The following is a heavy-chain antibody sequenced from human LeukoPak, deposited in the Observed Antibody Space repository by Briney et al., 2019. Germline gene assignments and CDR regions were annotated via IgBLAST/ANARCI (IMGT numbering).Heavy chain of an antibody. J-gene: IGHJ6*02. CDR1: GDSMNNYY. D-gene: IGHD3-22*01. Sequence: SETLSLTCTVSGDSMNNYYWSWIRQPPGKGLEWIGYIYYSGSTNYNPSLKSRVTISVDTSKNQFSLKLSSVTAADTAVYYCARGHYYDSSGYYYVPPYYYYYYGMDVWGQGTTVTVSS. CDR2: IYYSGST. CDR3: ARGHYYDSSGYYYVPPYYYYYYGMDV. V-gene: IGHV4-59*01.